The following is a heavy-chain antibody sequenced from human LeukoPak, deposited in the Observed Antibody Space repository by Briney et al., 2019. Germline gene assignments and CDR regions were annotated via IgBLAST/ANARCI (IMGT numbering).Heavy chain of an antibody. CDR1: GFTFSNYE. CDR2: ISSSGSTI. D-gene: IGHD6-19*01. CDR3: ARAYSSGLL. V-gene: IGHV3-48*03. J-gene: IGHJ1*01. Sequence: GGSLRLSCAASGFTFSNYEMNWVRQAPGKGLEGVSYISSSGSTIYYADSVKGRFTISRDNAKNSLYLQMNSLRAEDTALYYCARAYSSGLLWGQGTLVTVSP.